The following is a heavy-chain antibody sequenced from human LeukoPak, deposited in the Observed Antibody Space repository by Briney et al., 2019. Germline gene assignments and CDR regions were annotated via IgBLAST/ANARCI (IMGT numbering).Heavy chain of an antibody. Sequence: ASVKVSCKASGYTFTSYCISWVRQAPGQGLEWMGWISTYNGNTNYAQKLQGRVSMTTDTSTSTAYMELRSLRSDDTAVYYCARSSLAVAGSVFDYWGQGTLVTVSS. V-gene: IGHV1-18*01. CDR2: ISTYNGNT. J-gene: IGHJ4*02. D-gene: IGHD6-19*01. CDR3: ARSSLAVAGSVFDY. CDR1: GYTFTSYC.